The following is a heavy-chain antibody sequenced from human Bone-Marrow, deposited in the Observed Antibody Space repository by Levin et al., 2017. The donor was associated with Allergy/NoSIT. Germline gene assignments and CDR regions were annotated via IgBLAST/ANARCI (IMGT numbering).Heavy chain of an antibody. Sequence: GGSLRLSCAASGILFSSYDMNWVRQAPGKGLEWVSSISAGGNYIYYADSVKGRFTISRDNAKNSLFLQMNSLRAEDTAVYYCASWAMYHYDRSAFDYFYYAMAVWGQGTTVTVSS. V-gene: IGHV3-21*01. D-gene: IGHD3-22*01. CDR3: ASWAMYHYDRSAFDYFYYAMAV. CDR2: ISAGGNYI. CDR1: GILFSSYD. J-gene: IGHJ6*02.